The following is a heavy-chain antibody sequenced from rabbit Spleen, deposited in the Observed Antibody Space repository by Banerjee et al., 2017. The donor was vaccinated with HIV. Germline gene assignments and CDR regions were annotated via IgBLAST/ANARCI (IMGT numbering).Heavy chain of an antibody. CDR2: INAYTGKP. J-gene: IGHJ4*01. D-gene: IGHD3-1*01. CDR3: ARDLASVVGWNFNL. Sequence: QEQLVESGGGLVKPEGSLPLTCKASGFSFSDKDVMCWVRQAPGKGLEWIACINAYTGKPVYASWAKGRFTISRTSSTTVTLQMTSLTAADTATYFCARDLASVVGWNFNLWGPGTLVTVS. V-gene: IGHV1S45*01. CDR1: GFSFSDKDV.